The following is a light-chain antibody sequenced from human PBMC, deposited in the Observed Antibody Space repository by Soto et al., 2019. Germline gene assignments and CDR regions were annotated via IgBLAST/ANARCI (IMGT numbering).Light chain of an antibody. CDR3: QQSYSTPIT. J-gene: IGKJ5*01. Sequence: DIQMTQSPSSLSASVGDRVTITCRASQSISSYLNWYQQKPGKAPKLLIYAASSFQSGVPSRFSGSGSRTDFTLTISSLQPEDFATYYCQQSYSTPITFGQGTRLEIK. V-gene: IGKV1-39*01. CDR1: QSISSY. CDR2: AAS.